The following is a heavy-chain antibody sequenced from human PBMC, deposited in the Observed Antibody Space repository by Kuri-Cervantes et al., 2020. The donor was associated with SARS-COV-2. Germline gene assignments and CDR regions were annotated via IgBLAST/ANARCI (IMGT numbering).Heavy chain of an antibody. V-gene: IGHV3-74*01. CDR1: GFTFSGHW. J-gene: IGHJ4*02. Sequence: GESLKISCAASGFTFSGHWIHWVRQAPGKGLVWVSRINPDGSYTNNADSVKGRFTLSRDNAKNMLLLRMNSLRAEDTAVYYCVRDGDHWNFDYWGQGTLVTVSS. CDR2: INPDGSYT. CDR3: VRDGDHWNFDY. D-gene: IGHD1-1*01.